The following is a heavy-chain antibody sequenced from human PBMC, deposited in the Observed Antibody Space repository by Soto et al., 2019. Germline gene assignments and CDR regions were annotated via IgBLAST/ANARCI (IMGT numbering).Heavy chain of an antibody. CDR1: GFTFSSYA. D-gene: IGHD6-13*01. V-gene: IGHV3-72*01. Sequence: GGSLRLSCAASGFTFSSYAMSWVRQALGKGLEWVGRFRNRVNNLSTAYAPSVQGRFTISRDEAKNTVYLQTNSLTADDTAVYYCARVVEAAAADWGQGPLVTVSS. CDR3: ARVVEAAAAD. CDR2: FRNRVNNLST. J-gene: IGHJ4*02.